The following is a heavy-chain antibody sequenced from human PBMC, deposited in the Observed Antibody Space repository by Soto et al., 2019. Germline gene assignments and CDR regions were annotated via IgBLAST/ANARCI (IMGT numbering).Heavy chain of an antibody. CDR2: ISYDGSDK. CDR1: RFAFSSYA. J-gene: IGHJ4*02. Sequence: QVQLVESGGRVVQPGRSLRLSCAASRFAFSSYALNWVRQVPGKGLEWVALISYDGSDKYYADSVKGRFTISRDNSKNTLYLQMNSLRAEDTALYYCARVSHGVVISDWGQGTLVTVSS. D-gene: IGHD3-3*01. V-gene: IGHV3-30-3*01. CDR3: ARVSHGVVISD.